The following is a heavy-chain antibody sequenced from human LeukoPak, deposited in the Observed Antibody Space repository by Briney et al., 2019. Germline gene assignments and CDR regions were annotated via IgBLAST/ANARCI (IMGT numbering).Heavy chain of an antibody. V-gene: IGHV4-30-2*01. D-gene: IGHD5-18*01. CDR3: ARGGVDTAMGNDY. J-gene: IGHJ4*02. Sequence: SETLSLTCAVSGGSISSGGYFWSWIRQPPGKGLEWIGEINHSGSTNYNPSLKSRVTISVDTSKNQFSLKLSSVTAADTAVYYCARGGVDTAMGNDYWGQGTLVTVSS. CDR1: GGSISSGGYF. CDR2: INHSGST.